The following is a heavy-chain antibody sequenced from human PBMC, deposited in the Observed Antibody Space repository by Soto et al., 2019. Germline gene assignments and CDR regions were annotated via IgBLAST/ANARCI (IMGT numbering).Heavy chain of an antibody. Sequence: QVQLVQSGAELKKPGASVKVSCKTSGYTFTTFNINWVRQATGQGLEWMGWMNPNSGTTGYAQKFQDRLTLTRDTSITTAYMELSSLTSDDTAVYFCGRYGVAATYWGQGTQVTVSS. V-gene: IGHV1-8*02. J-gene: IGHJ4*02. CDR1: GYTFTTFN. CDR2: MNPNSGTT. CDR3: GRYGVAATY. D-gene: IGHD2-8*01.